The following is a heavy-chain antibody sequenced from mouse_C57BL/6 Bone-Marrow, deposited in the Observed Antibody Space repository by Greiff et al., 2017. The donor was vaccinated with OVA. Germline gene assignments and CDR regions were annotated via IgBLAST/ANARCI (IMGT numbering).Heavy chain of an antibody. CDR3: TGVVSSFFFDY. CDR2: IRNKANNHAT. CDR1: GFTFSDAW. V-gene: IGHV6-6*01. Sequence: EVKLVESGGGLVQPGGSMKLSCAASGFTFSDAWMDWVRQSPEKGLEWVAEIRNKANNHATYYAESVKGRFTISRDDSKSSVYLQMNSLRAEDTGIYYCTGVVSSFFFDYWGQGTTLTVSS. J-gene: IGHJ2*01. D-gene: IGHD1-1*01.